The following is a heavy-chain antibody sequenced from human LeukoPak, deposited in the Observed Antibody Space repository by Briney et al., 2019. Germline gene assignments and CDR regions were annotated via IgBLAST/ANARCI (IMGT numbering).Heavy chain of an antibody. CDR2: INAGNGNT. V-gene: IGHV1-3*01. J-gene: IGHJ4*02. CDR3: ARDKTQYGDYVGY. CDR1: GYTFTSYA. D-gene: IGHD4-17*01. Sequence: GASVKVSCKASGYTFTSYAMHWVRQAPGQRLEWMGWINAGNGNTKYSQKFQGRVTITRDTSASTAYMEPSSLRSEDTAVYYCARDKTQYGDYVGYWGQGTLVTVSS.